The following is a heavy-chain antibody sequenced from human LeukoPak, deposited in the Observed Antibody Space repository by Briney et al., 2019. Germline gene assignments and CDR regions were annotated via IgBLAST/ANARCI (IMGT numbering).Heavy chain of an antibody. Sequence: GEALKISCKGSGYNFTTYCIAWVRQMPGKGLEWMGIIYPDDSDTRYSASFIDQVTISVDKSVRTAYLQWSSLKASDTAMYYCARYWNYVDYWGQGTLVTVSS. J-gene: IGHJ4*02. CDR2: IYPDDSDT. D-gene: IGHD1-7*01. CDR3: ARYWNYVDY. V-gene: IGHV5-51*01. CDR1: GYNFTTYC.